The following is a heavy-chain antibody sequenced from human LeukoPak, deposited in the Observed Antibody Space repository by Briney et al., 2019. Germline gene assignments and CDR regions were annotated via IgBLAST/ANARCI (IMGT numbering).Heavy chain of an antibody. CDR3: ARREGRDPLHYYCYGMDV. CDR2: INPNGGST. CDR1: GYTFTSYY. V-gene: IGHV1-46*01. Sequence: ASVKVSCKASGYTFTSYYMHWVRQAPGQGLEWMGIINPNGGSTSYAQKFQGRVTMTRDTSTSTVYMELSSLRSEDTAVYYCARREGRDPLHYYCYGMDVWGQGTTVTVSS. J-gene: IGHJ6*02.